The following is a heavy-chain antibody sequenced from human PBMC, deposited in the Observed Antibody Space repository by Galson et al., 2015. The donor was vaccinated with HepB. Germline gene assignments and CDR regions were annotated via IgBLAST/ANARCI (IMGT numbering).Heavy chain of an antibody. Sequence: QSGAEVKKPGESLKISCKGSGYSFTSYWIGWVRQMPGKGLEWMGIIYPGDSDTRYSPSFQGQVTISADKSISTAYLQWSSLKASDTAMYYCARLLGYYDSSGYYYQRRGGWYFDYWGQGTLVTVSS. CDR3: ARLLGYYDSSGYYYQRRGGWYFDY. D-gene: IGHD3-22*01. CDR1: GYSFTSYW. V-gene: IGHV5-51*01. J-gene: IGHJ4*02. CDR2: IYPGDSDT.